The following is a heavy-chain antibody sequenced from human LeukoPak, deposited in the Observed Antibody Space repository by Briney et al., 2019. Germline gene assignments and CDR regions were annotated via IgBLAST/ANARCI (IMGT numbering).Heavy chain of an antibody. CDR2: VHHSGST. CDR1: GGSISSSSYF. D-gene: IGHD3-10*01. J-gene: IGHJ6*03. CDR3: ARQLYVSGSYYAPMDV. Sequence: SETLSLTCSVSGGSISSSSYFWGWIRQPPGNGLEWIASVHHSGSTYYNPSLKSRLTIPVDTSKNQFSLKMSSVTAADTAVYFCARQLYVSGSYYAPMDVWGKGTTVTISS. V-gene: IGHV4-39*01.